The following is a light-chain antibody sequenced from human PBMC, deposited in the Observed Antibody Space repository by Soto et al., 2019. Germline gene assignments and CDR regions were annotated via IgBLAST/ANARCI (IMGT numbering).Light chain of an antibody. CDR3: QRQNGWPIP. Sequence: EMLMTQSPATLSVSPGERATLSCRASQNIGTNLAWYQQQPGQAPSLLIYRASTRAPGVPARFSGSGSGTEFTLAISSLQSEDFGVYYCQRQNGWPIPFGQGKRL. J-gene: IGKJ5*01. CDR1: QNIGTN. CDR2: RAS. V-gene: IGKV3-15*01.